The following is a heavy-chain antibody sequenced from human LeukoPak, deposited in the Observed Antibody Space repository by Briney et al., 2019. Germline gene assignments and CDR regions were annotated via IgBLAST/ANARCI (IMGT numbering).Heavy chain of an antibody. CDR2: INHSGST. D-gene: IGHD2-2*02. V-gene: IGHV4-34*01. J-gene: IGHJ4*02. CDR3: ARGGGVDLDRRYCSSTSCSTPRFFDY. CDR1: GGSFSGYY. Sequence: PSETLSLTCAVYGGSFSGYYWSWIRQPPGKGLEWIGEINHSGSTNYNPSLKSRVTISVDTSKNQFSLKLSSVTAADTAVYYCARGGGVDLDRRYCSSTSCSTPRFFDYWGQGTLVTVSS.